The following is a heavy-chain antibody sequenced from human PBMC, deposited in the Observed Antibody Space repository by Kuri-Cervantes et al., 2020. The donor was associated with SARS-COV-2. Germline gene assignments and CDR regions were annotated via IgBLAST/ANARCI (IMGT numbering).Heavy chain of an antibody. CDR1: GFTFNTCA. CDR3: ARWSGSYYSYYFDY. D-gene: IGHD1-26*01. V-gene: IGHV3-30-3*01. J-gene: IGHJ4*02. CDR2: ISYDGSNK. Sequence: GESLKISCAASGFTFNTCAMHWVRQAPGKGLEWVAVISYDGSNKYYADSVKGRFTISRDNSKNTLYLQMNSLRAEDTAVYYCARWSGSYYSYYFDYWGQGTLVTVSS.